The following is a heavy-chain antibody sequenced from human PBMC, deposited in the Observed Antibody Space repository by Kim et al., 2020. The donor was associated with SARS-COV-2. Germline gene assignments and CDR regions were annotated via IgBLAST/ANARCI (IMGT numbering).Heavy chain of an antibody. Sequence: DSVTGRFTIARDNSKNTLYLQMNSLRAEDTAVYYCAKAPPYSSGWERFDYWGQGTLVTVSS. J-gene: IGHJ4*02. V-gene: IGHV3-23*01. D-gene: IGHD6-19*01. CDR3: AKAPPYSSGWERFDY.